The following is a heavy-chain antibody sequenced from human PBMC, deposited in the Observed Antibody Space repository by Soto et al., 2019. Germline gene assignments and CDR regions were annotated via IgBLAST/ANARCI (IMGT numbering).Heavy chain of an antibody. Sequence: SETLSLTCSVSGAFIMSYYWHWILQPLWKGLEWIGYVYTSDYTRYSSSLKSRVTISVDTSKSQFYLRLNSVTAADPAVYYCASSAVYSGYFVYCDVNDVSAQGTTVPGSS. J-gene: IGHJ6*01. CDR3: ASSAVYSGYFVYCDVNDV. CDR2: VYTSDYT. V-gene: IGHV4-4*08. CDR1: GAFIMSYY. D-gene: IGHD2-15*01.